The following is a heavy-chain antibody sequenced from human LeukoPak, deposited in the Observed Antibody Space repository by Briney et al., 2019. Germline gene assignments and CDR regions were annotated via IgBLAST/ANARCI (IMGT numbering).Heavy chain of an antibody. V-gene: IGHV3-11*04. Sequence: PGGSLRLSCAASGFTFSDYYFSWIRQAPGKGLEWISYISYSGSTIHYADSVQGRFIISRDNDKNSLDLQMNSLRAEDTAVYYCAREADGRGNYFDYWGRGTLVTVSS. CDR3: AREADGRGNYFDY. CDR1: GFTFSDYY. CDR2: ISYSGSTI. J-gene: IGHJ4*02. D-gene: IGHD6-13*01.